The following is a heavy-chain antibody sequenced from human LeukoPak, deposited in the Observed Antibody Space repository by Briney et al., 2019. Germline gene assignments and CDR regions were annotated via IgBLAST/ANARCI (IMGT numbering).Heavy chain of an antibody. CDR1: GFTVSSYA. D-gene: IGHD6-19*01. Sequence: GGSLRLACAASGFTVSSYAMHWVRQAPGKGLEWVAVISYDGSNKYYADSVKGRFTISRDNSKNTLYLQMNSLRAEDTALYYCASDAVAGSTTYFDYWGQGTLVTVSS. CDR2: ISYDGSNK. J-gene: IGHJ4*02. CDR3: ASDAVAGSTTYFDY. V-gene: IGHV3-30*04.